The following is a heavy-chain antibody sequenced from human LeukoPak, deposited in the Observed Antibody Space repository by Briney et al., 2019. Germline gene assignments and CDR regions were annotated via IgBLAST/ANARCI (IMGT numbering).Heavy chain of an antibody. CDR2: IYYSGST. J-gene: IGHJ4*02. Sequence: TSETLSLTCTVSGGSISSSSYYWGWIRQPPGKGLEWIGSIYYSGSTYYNPSPKSRVTISVDTSKNQFSLKLSSVTAADTAVYYCAREGTVEMATTSSDYWGQGTLVTVSS. CDR1: GGSISSSSYY. CDR3: AREGTVEMATTSSDY. V-gene: IGHV4-39*02. D-gene: IGHD5-24*01.